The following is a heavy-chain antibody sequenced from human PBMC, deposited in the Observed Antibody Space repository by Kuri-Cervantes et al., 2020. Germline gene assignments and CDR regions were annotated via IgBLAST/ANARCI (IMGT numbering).Heavy chain of an antibody. Sequence: GGSLRLSCAASGFSFSSYWMNWVRQAPGKGLEWVANIKRDGSQRYSVDSVKGRFTISRDNAENSLYLQMNSLRAEDTAVYYCARDLVDTAMGEIFDYWGQGTLVTVSS. CDR2: IKRDGSQR. V-gene: IGHV3-7*03. J-gene: IGHJ4*02. D-gene: IGHD5-18*01. CDR1: GFSFSSYW. CDR3: ARDLVDTAMGEIFDY.